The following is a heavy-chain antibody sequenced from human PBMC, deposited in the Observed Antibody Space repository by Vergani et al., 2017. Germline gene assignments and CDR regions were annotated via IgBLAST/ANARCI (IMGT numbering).Heavy chain of an antibody. CDR1: GYSFTNYR. CDR3: ARLYGRDSSGSKYFDY. CDR2: IHPADSDT. V-gene: IGHV5-51*01. D-gene: IGHD3-22*01. J-gene: IGHJ4*02. Sequence: EVQLVQSGAEVKKPGESLKISCQISGYSFTNYRIGWVRQMPGKGLEWMGIIHPADSDTRYSPSFQGQVPISVDKSISTAYLQRSSLRASDSAMYYCARLYGRDSSGSKYFDYWGQGTLVTVSS.